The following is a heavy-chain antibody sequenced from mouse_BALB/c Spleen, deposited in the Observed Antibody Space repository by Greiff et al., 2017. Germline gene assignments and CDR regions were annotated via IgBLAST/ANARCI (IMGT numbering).Heavy chain of an antibody. V-gene: IGHV2-6*03. CDR1: GFSLTSYG. CDR3: ARDYGNYVRAMDY. Sequence: LVAPSQSLSITCTVSGFSLTSYGVHWVRQPPGKGLEWLVVIWSDGSTTYNSALKSRLSISKDNSKSQVFLKMNSLQTDDTAMYYCARDYGNYVRAMDYWGQGTSVTVSS. CDR2: IWSDGST. J-gene: IGHJ4*01. D-gene: IGHD2-1*01.